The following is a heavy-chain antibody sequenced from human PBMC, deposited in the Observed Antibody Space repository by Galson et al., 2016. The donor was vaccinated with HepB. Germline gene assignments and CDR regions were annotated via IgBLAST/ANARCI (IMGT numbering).Heavy chain of an antibody. V-gene: IGHV1-2*02. D-gene: IGHD3-22*01. CDR1: GYTFTGYY. Sequence: SVKVSCKASGYTFTGYYMHWVRQAPGQGLEWMGWINPNSGGTNYAQKFRGRVTMTRDTSISKAYMELSRLRSDDTAVYYCARSPMIVVVITEDAFDIWGQGTMITVSS. J-gene: IGHJ3*02. CDR2: INPNSGGT. CDR3: ARSPMIVVVITEDAFDI.